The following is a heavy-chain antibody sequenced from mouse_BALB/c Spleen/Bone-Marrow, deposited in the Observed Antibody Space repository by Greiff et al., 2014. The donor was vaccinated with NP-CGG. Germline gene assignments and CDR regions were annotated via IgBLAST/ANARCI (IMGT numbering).Heavy chain of an antibody. CDR1: GFNIKDTY. Sequence: VQLKESGAELVKPGASVKLSCTASGFNIKDTYMHWVKQRPEQGLEWIGRIDPANGNTKYDPKFQGKATITADTSSNTAYLQLGSLTSEDTAFYYCASYYYGSSSFAYWGQGTLVTVSA. D-gene: IGHD1-1*01. CDR2: IDPANGNT. V-gene: IGHV14-3*02. CDR3: ASYYYGSSSFAY. J-gene: IGHJ3*01.